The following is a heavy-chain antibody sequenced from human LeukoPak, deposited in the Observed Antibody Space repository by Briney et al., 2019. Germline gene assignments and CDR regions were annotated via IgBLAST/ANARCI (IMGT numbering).Heavy chain of an antibody. J-gene: IGHJ4*02. CDR3: AKGHRSSSSFFDS. D-gene: IGHD6-19*01. CDR2: INGRGDDT. Sequence: GGSLRLSCAAFSGFAMSWLRQAPGRGLEWVSAINGRGDDTYYPDFVKGRFTISRDNSNNTLYLQMNSLRAEDTAVYYCAKGHRSSSSFFDSWGQGILVTVSS. CDR1: SGFA. V-gene: IGHV3-23*01.